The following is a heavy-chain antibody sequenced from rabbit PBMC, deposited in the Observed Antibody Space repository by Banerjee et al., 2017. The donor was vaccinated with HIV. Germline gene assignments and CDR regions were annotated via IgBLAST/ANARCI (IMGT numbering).Heavy chain of an antibody. CDR2: IDTGDGST. J-gene: IGHJ2*01. Sequence: QEQLEESGGGLVKPEGSLTLTCTASGFDFSSNAMCWVRQAPGKGLEWIGCIDTGDGSTWYASWAKGRCTISKTSSTTVTLQMTSLTAADTATYFCARNYVNAFDPRGPGTLVTVS. V-gene: IGHV1S45*01. CDR1: GFDFSSNA. CDR3: ARNYVNAFDP. D-gene: IGHD1-1*01.